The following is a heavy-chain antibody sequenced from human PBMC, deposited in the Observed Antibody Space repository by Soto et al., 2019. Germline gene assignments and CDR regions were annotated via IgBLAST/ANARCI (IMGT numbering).Heavy chain of an antibody. Sequence: GGSLRLSCAASGFTFSSYSMNWVRQAPGKGLEWVSSISSSSSYIYYADSVKGRFTISRDNAKNSLYLQMNSLRAEDTAVYYCARESVVPAAHDAFDIWGQGTMVTVSS. CDR3: ARESVVPAAHDAFDI. CDR2: ISSSSSYI. V-gene: IGHV3-21*01. D-gene: IGHD2-2*01. J-gene: IGHJ3*02. CDR1: GFTFSSYS.